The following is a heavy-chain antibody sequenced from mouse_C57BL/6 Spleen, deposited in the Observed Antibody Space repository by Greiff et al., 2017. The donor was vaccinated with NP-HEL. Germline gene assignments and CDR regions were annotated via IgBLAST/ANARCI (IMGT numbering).Heavy chain of an antibody. CDR2: IRSKSNNYAT. V-gene: IGHV10-1*01. Sequence: EVKLVESGGGLVQPKGSLKLSCAASGFSFNTYAMNWVRQAPGKGLEWVARIRSKSNNYATYYADSVKDRFTISRDDSESMLYLQMNNLKTKDTAMYYCVRQSIYYDYFDYWGQGTTLTVSS. D-gene: IGHD2-4*01. CDR1: GFSFNTYA. CDR3: VRQSIYYDYFDY. J-gene: IGHJ2*01.